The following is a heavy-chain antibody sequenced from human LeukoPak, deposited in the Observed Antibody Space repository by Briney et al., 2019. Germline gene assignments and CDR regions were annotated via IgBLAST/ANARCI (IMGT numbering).Heavy chain of an antibody. CDR2: IYYSGST. Sequence: MSSETLSLTCTVSGGSISSYYWSWIRQPPGKGLEWIGYIYYSGSTNYNPSLKSRVTISVDTSKNQFSLKLSSVTAADTAVYYCARADSGSYLFHYWGQGTLVTVSS. V-gene: IGHV4-59*12. CDR3: ARADSGSYLFHY. J-gene: IGHJ4*02. D-gene: IGHD1-26*01. CDR1: GGSISSYY.